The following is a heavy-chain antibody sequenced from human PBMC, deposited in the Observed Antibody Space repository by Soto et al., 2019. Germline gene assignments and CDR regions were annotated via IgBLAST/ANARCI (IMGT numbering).Heavy chain of an antibody. J-gene: IGHJ3*02. V-gene: IGHV3-15*01. Sequence: GGSLRLSCAASGFTFSNVWMCWVRQAPGKGLEWVGRIKNKVDGGITDYAAPVRGRIFISRDDSKSTVYLQMSSLKIEDTAVYYRTTNDAFAIWVQGTMVT. CDR2: IKNKVDGGIT. CDR1: GFTFSNVW. CDR3: TTNDAFAI.